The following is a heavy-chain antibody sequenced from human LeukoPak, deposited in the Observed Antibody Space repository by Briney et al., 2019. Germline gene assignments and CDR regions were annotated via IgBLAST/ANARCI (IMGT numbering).Heavy chain of an antibody. CDR2: IIPIFGTA. V-gene: IGHV1-69*05. CDR1: GGTFSSYA. Sequence: SVKVSCKASGGTFSSYAISWVRQAPGQGLEWMGGIIPIFGTANYAQKFQGRVTITTDESTSTAYMELSSLRSEDTAVYYCARDEYYYESGGYSVWFDPWGQGTLVTVSS. CDR3: ARDEYYYESGGYSVWFDP. J-gene: IGHJ5*02. D-gene: IGHD3-22*01.